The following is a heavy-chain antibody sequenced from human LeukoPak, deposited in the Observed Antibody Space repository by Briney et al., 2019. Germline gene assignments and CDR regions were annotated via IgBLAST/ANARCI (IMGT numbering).Heavy chain of an antibody. Sequence: PQTLSLTCTVSGGSISSGAYSWSWIRQHPGKGLEWIGYMYSSGTTYYNPSLESRLAISLDTSKNQFSLKLSSVTAADTAVYYCAGTNYYDSSGFYAQFDYWGQGTLVTVSS. CDR2: MYSSGTT. D-gene: IGHD3-22*01. CDR3: AGTNYYDSSGFYAQFDY. CDR1: GGSISSGAYS. V-gene: IGHV4-31*02. J-gene: IGHJ4*02.